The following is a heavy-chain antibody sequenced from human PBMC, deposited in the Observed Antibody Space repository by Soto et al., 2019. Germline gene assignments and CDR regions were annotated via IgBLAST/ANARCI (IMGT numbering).Heavy chain of an antibody. Sequence: QPGGSLRLSCAASGFTFSSYGMHWVRQAPGKGLEWVAVIWYDGSNKYYADSVKGRFTISRDNSKNTLYLQMSSLRAEDTAVYYFARDYHYFYWDYVLNGMYVCAQGTTVTVSS. CDR3: ARDYHYFYWDYVLNGMYV. J-gene: IGHJ6*02. D-gene: IGHD3-9*01. CDR1: GFTFSSYG. V-gene: IGHV3-33*01. CDR2: IWYDGSNK.